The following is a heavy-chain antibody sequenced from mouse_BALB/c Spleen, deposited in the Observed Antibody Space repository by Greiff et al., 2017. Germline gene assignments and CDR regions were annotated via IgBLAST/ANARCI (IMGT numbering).Heavy chain of an antibody. CDR3: ARWLLREAMDY. D-gene: IGHD2-3*01. CDR2: ISYDGSN. CDR1: GYSITSGYY. V-gene: IGHV3-6*02. Sequence: EVQLVESGPGLVKPSQSLSLTCSVTGYSITSGYYWNWIRQFPGNKLEWMGYISYDGSNNYNPSLKNRISITRDTSKNQFFLKLNSVTTEDTATYYCARWLLREAMDYWGQGTSVTVSS. J-gene: IGHJ4*01.